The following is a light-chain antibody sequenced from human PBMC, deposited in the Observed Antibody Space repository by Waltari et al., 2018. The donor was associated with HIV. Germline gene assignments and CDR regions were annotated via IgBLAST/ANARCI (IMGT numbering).Light chain of an antibody. CDR2: EDI. V-gene: IGLV3-10*01. J-gene: IGLJ3*02. Sequence: SYELTQPPSVSVSPGQTARITCSGDTSPKKYAHWYQQKSGQAPVLVIYEDIKRPSGIPERFSGSSSGTVAILTISGAQVEDEADYYCYSTESSGTHRVFGGGTKLTVL. CDR3: YSTESSGTHRV. CDR1: TSPKKY.